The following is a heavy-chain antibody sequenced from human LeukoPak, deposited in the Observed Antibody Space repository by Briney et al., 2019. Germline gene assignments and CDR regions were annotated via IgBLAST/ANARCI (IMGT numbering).Heavy chain of an antibody. V-gene: IGHV4-61*01. CDR3: ASGSISDAPHYFDY. D-gene: IGHD2-21*02. Sequence: SETLSLTCSVSGGSISSGTYYWSWIRQPPGKGLEWIGYIYYSGSTNYNPSLKSRVTISVDTSKNQFSLKLSSVTAADTAVYYCASGSISDAPHYFDYWGQGTLVTVSS. CDR1: GGSISSGTYY. J-gene: IGHJ4*02. CDR2: IYYSGST.